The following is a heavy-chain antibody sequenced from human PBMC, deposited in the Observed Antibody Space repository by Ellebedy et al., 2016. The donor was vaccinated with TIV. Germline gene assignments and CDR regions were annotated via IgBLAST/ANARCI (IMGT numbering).Heavy chain of an antibody. Sequence: PGGSLRLSCAAAGFTLSDYYMSWIRQAPGKGLEWVAFIDRGGSTVYYADSVKGRFTISRDNAKNSLYLYMGSLRAEDTAVYYCVMTMGATEATDHWGQGTRVTVSS. V-gene: IGHV3-11*01. CDR2: IDRGGSTV. CDR1: GFTLSDYY. CDR3: VMTMGATEATDH. D-gene: IGHD1-26*01. J-gene: IGHJ4*02.